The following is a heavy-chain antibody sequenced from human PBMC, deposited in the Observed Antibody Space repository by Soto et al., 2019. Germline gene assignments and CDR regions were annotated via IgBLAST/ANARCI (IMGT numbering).Heavy chain of an antibody. V-gene: IGHV3-21*01. CDR1: GFTFSSYS. D-gene: IGHD6-6*01. CDR3: ARDTSIEASRDDGYGMDV. Sequence: GGSLRLSCAASGFTFSSYSMNWVRQAPGKGLEWVSSISSSSSYIYYADSVKGRFTISRDNAKNSLYLQMNSLRAEDTAVYYCARDTSIEASRDDGYGMDVWGQGTTVTVSS. J-gene: IGHJ6*02. CDR2: ISSSSSYI.